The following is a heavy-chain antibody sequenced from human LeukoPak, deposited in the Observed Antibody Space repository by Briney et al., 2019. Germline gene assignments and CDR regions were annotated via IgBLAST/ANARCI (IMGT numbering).Heavy chain of an antibody. Sequence: SETLSLTCTVSGGSISSGDYYWSWIRQPPGKGLEWIGYIYYSGSTYYNPSPKSRVTISVDTSKHQFSLKLSSVTAADTAVYYCARVETGSGYENNWFDPWGQGTLVTVSS. J-gene: IGHJ5*02. CDR3: ARVETGSGYENNWFDP. D-gene: IGHD5-12*01. CDR1: GGSISSGDYY. CDR2: IYYSGST. V-gene: IGHV4-30-4*08.